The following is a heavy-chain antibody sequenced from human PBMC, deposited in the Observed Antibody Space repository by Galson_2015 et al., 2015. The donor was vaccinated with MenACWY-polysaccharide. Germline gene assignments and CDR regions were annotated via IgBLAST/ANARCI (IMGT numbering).Heavy chain of an antibody. CDR1: GFRFGDYA. CDR2: IRTKAYGGTA. Sequence: ALRLCCAASGFRFGDYAMTWRRQAPGKGLEWVSFIRTKAYGGTAEYAASVRGRFTITRDDSKSFTYMQMNSLRAEDTAVYYCARDLTGEEGLDAFDIWGQGTIATVSS. V-gene: IGHV3-49*03. D-gene: IGHD7-27*01. CDR3: ARDLTGEEGLDAFDI. J-gene: IGHJ3*02.